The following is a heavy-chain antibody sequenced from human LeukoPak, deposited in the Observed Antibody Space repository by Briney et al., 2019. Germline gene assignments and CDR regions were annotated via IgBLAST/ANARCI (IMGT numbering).Heavy chain of an antibody. CDR3: ARSEWLEYCSGGSCYGWFDP. Sequence: PSETLSLTCTVSGGSISSSSYYWGWIRQPPGKGLEWIGSIYYSGSTYYNPSLKSRVTISVDTSKNQFSLKLSSVTAADTAVYYCARSEWLEYCSGGSCYGWFDPWSQGTLVTVSS. CDR2: IYYSGST. J-gene: IGHJ5*02. V-gene: IGHV4-39*07. D-gene: IGHD2-15*01. CDR1: GGSISSSSYY.